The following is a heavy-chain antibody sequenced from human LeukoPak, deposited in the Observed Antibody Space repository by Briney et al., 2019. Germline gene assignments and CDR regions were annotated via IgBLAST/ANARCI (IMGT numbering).Heavy chain of an antibody. CDR1: GGSISSYY. D-gene: IGHD2-2*01. V-gene: IGHV4-4*07. J-gene: IGHJ4*02. CDR3: AGRIVVVPAARTRVDY. CDR2: IYTSGST. Sequence: KSSETLSLTCTVSGGSISSYYWSWIRQPAGKGLEWIGRIYTSGSTNYNPSLKSRVTMSVDTSKNQFSLKLSSVTAADTAVYYCAGRIVVVPAARTRVDYWGQGTLVTVSS.